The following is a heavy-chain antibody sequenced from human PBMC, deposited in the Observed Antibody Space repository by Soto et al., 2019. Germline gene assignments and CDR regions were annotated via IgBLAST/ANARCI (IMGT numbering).Heavy chain of an antibody. J-gene: IGHJ4*02. CDR2: ISPMFGAA. V-gene: IGHV1-69*19. D-gene: IGHD3-10*01. CDR1: GGTFNTYA. Sequence: QVQLVRSGAEMKKPGSSVKVSCQSSGGTFNTYAMNWVRQAPGQGPEWMGDISPMFGAANYAPKFQGRVTTTADESTGTSYMHLSSLTSEDTALYFCAREVQVHTPAFVYWGQGTLVTVSS. CDR3: AREVQVHTPAFVY.